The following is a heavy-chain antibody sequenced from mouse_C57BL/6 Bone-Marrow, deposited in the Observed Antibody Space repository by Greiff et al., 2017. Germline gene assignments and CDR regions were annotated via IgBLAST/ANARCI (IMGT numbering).Heavy chain of an antibody. Sequence: QVQLQQPGAELVKPGASVKLSCTASGYTFTSYWMHWVQQRPGRGLEWIGRIDPNSGGTTYNEKFKNKATLTVDKASSTAYMQLSSLTSEDAAVYYCATSYYYGWYFDVWGTGTTVTVSS. V-gene: IGHV1-72*01. J-gene: IGHJ1*03. D-gene: IGHD1-1*01. CDR3: ATSYYYGWYFDV. CDR1: GYTFTSYW. CDR2: IDPNSGGT.